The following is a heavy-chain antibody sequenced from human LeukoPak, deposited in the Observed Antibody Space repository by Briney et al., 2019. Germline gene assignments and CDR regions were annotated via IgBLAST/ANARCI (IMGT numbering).Heavy chain of an antibody. CDR3: ARGSKWWYGMDV. J-gene: IGHJ6*02. CDR2: ISVYTGNT. CDR1: GYTFTSYG. Sequence: ASVKVSCKASGYTFTSYGISWVRQAPGQGPEWVGWISVYTGNTNYAQKLQGRVTMTRNTSISTAYMELSSLRSEDTAVYYCARGSKWWYGMDVWGQGTTVTVSS. D-gene: IGHD2-15*01. V-gene: IGHV1-18*01.